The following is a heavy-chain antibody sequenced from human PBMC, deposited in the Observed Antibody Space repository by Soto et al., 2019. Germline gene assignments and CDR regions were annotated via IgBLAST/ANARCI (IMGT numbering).Heavy chain of an antibody. CDR1: GYDFSSYA. Sequence: QVQLVQSGAEEKQPGASVRLSCKASGYDFSSYAMHWVRQAPGQRLEWMGWINIGSGNTEYSQNFQDRITITRDTSSSTVYMELNNLKSEDTAVYYCARDGGDCGYRLIYYYYIGLDVWGQGTMVTVSS. D-gene: IGHD5-12*01. CDR3: ARDGGDCGYRLIYYYYIGLDV. V-gene: IGHV1-3*05. CDR2: INIGSGNT. J-gene: IGHJ6*02.